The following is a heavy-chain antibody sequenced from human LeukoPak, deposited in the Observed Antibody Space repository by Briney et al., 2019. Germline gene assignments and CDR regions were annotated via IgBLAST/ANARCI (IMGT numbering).Heavy chain of an antibody. CDR2: ISGDGGST. J-gene: IGHJ4*02. D-gene: IGHD3-10*01. V-gene: IGHV3-23*01. Sequence: GGSLRLSCAASGFPFTNYAMSWVRQAPGKGLECISVISGDGGSTFYADSVKGRFTISRDNSKNTLYLQMNSLRAEDTAVYYCAKHLWRDLLWFGEGYYFGYWGQGTLVTVSS. CDR1: GFPFTNYA. CDR3: AKHLWRDLLWFGEGYYFGY.